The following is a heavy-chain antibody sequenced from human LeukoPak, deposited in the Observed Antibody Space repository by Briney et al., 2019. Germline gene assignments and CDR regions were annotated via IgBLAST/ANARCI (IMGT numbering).Heavy chain of an antibody. J-gene: IGHJ6*02. CDR3: AADSPGDYYYGMDV. V-gene: IGHV1-58*01. Sequence: SVKVSCKASGFTFTSSAVQWVRQARGQRLEWIGWIVVGSGNTNYAQKFQERVTITRDMSTSTAYMELSSLRSEDTAVYYCAADSPGDYYYGMDVWGQGTTVTVSS. CDR1: GFTFTSSA. CDR2: IVVGSGNT.